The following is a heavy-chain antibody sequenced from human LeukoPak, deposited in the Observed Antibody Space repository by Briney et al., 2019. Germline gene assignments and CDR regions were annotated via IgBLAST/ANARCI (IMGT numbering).Heavy chain of an antibody. D-gene: IGHD6-19*01. V-gene: IGHV4-34*01. Sequence: SETLSLTCAVYGGSFSGYYWSWIRQPPGKGLEWIGEINHSGSTNYNPSLKSRVTISVDTSKNQFSLELSSVTAADTAVYYCARGTGYSSGSGFDYWGQGTLVTVSS. CDR1: GGSFSGYY. CDR3: ARGTGYSSGSGFDY. J-gene: IGHJ4*02. CDR2: INHSGST.